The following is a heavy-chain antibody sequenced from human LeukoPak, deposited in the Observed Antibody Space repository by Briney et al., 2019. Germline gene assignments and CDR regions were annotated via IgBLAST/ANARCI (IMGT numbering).Heavy chain of an antibody. V-gene: IGHV4-59*07. J-gene: IGHJ4*02. CDR3: ARGDGYYTDIDY. D-gene: IGHD3-3*01. Sequence: PSDTLSLTCTVSGGSISSYYWSWIRQPPGKGLEWIGYIYYSGSTNYNPSLKSRVTISVDTSRNQFFLKLNSVTAADTAVYYCARGDGYYTDIDYWGQGALVTVSS. CDR1: GGSISSYY. CDR2: IYYSGST.